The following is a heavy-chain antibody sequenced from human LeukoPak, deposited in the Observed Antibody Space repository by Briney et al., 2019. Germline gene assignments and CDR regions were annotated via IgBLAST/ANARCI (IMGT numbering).Heavy chain of an antibody. CDR2: ISGSGGAT. D-gene: IGHD4-23*01. CDR3: AKDIPPGGYFDY. V-gene: IGHV3-23*01. J-gene: IGHJ4*02. CDR1: GFTFNTYG. Sequence: PGGSLRLSCAASGFTFNTYGMSWVRQAPGKGLEWVSGISGSGGATYYADSVKGRFTISRDNSKNTLYLQMNSLRAEDTAVYYCAKDIPPGGYFDYWGQGTLVTVSS.